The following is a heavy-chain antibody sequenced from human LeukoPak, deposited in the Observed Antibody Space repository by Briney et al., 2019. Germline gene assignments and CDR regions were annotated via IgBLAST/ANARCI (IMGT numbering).Heavy chain of an antibody. CDR2: INHSGST. Sequence: ASETLSLTCTVSGGSISSGDSYWSWIRQPPGKGLEWIGEINHSGSTNYNPSLKSRVTISVDTSKNQFSLKLSSVTAADTAVYYCARPSGRAAAGPENHAFDIWGQGTMVTVSS. D-gene: IGHD6-13*01. CDR3: ARPSGRAAAGPENHAFDI. V-gene: IGHV4-39*07. J-gene: IGHJ3*02. CDR1: GGSISSGDSY.